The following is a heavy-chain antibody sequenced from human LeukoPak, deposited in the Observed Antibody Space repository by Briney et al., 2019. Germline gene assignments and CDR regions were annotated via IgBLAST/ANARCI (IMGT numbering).Heavy chain of an antibody. J-gene: IGHJ4*02. Sequence: SETLSLTCTVSGGSISSSTYYWGWIRQPPGKGLEWIASIYYSGSTYYNPSLKSRVTISVDTSKNQFSLKLSSVTAADTAIYFCASLKHYNSSPYFDSWGQGTLVTVSS. CDR1: GGSISSSTYY. CDR2: IYYSGST. CDR3: ASLKHYNSSPYFDS. V-gene: IGHV4-39*01. D-gene: IGHD6-13*01.